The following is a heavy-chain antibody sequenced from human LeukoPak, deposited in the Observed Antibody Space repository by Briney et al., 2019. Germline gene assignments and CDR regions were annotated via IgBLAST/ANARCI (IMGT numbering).Heavy chain of an antibody. CDR1: GFTFSSYG. CDR2: ISSSSSYI. V-gene: IGHV3-21*01. CDR3: ARDLPSGYSSGWDYY. Sequence: PGGSLRLSCAASGFTFSSYGMHWVRQAPGKGLEWVSSISSSSSYIYYADSVKGRFTISRDNAKNSLYLQMNSLRAEDTAVYYCARDLPSGYSSGWDYYWGQGTLVTVSS. D-gene: IGHD6-19*01. J-gene: IGHJ4*02.